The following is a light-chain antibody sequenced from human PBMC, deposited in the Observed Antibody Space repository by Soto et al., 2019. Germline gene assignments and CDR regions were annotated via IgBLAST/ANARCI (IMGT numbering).Light chain of an antibody. CDR1: SSDIGVYDF. V-gene: IGLV2-8*01. J-gene: IGLJ3*02. CDR3: SSYTTTITV. CDR2: QVN. Sequence: QSALTQPPSASGSPGQSVTISCTGTSSDIGVYDFVSWYQQHPGKAPKVIIYQVNKRPSGVPDRFSGSKSGNTASLTVSGLRPEDEADYYCSSYTTTITVFGGGTKVTVL.